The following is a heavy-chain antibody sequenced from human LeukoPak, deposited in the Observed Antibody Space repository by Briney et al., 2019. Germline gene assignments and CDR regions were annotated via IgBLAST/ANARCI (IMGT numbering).Heavy chain of an antibody. Sequence: GGSLRLSCAASGFTFSSYGMHWVRQAPGKGLEWVAVISYDGSNKHYADSVKGRFTISRDNSRNTLYLQMNSLRAEDTAVYYCAKAHFFLRDGYKGGFDYWGQGTLVTVSS. CDR1: GFTFSSYG. D-gene: IGHD5-24*01. V-gene: IGHV3-30*18. CDR3: AKAHFFLRDGYKGGFDY. CDR2: ISYDGSNK. J-gene: IGHJ4*02.